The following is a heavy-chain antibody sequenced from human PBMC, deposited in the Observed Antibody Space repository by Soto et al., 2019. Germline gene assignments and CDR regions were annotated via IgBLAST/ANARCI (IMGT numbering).Heavy chain of an antibody. CDR1: GGSISSSSSS. CDR3: ARTYVTDVVVVPASKDYMDV. V-gene: IGHV4-39*01. D-gene: IGHD2-2*01. Sequence: QLQLQESGPGLVKPSETLSLTCTVSGGSISSSSSSWGWIRQPPGKGLEWLGIISYSGSTYYSPCLKSRVTISADASKNLFSLKLSSVTAADPAVYYCARTYVTDVVVVPASKDYMDVWGKGTTVTVSS. J-gene: IGHJ6*03. CDR2: ISYSGST.